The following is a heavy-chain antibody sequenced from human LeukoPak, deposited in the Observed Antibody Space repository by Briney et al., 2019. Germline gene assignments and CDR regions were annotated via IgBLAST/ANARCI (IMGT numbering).Heavy chain of an antibody. J-gene: IGHJ4*02. CDR3: AKGENYDFDY. D-gene: IGHD1-7*01. CDR1: GFTFSSYS. V-gene: IGHV3-21*01. Sequence: GGSLRLSCAASGFTFSSYSMHWVRQAPGKGLEWVSSISSGSSYIYYADSMKGRFTISRDNAKNSLYLQMNSLRAEDTAVYYCAKGENYDFDYWGQGTLVTVSS. CDR2: ISSGSSYI.